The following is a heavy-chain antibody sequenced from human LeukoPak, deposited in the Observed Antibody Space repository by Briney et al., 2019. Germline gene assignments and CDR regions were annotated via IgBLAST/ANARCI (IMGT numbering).Heavy chain of an antibody. J-gene: IGHJ4*02. CDR2: MNPNSGNT. Sequence: ASVNVSCKASGYTFTSYDINWVRQATGQGLEWMGWMNPNSGNTGYAQKFQGRVTMTRNTSISTAYMELSSLRSEDTAVYYCARGVGYSGYDSLVYWGQGTLVTVSS. V-gene: IGHV1-8*01. CDR3: ARGVGYSGYDSLVY. D-gene: IGHD5-12*01. CDR1: GYTFTSYD.